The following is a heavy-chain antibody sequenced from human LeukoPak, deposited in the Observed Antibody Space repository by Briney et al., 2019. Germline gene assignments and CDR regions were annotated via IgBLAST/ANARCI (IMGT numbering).Heavy chain of an antibody. CDR3: ATPEPTSTVVTPRGAFDI. J-gene: IGHJ3*02. V-gene: IGHV3-11*01. D-gene: IGHD4-23*01. Sequence: GGSLRLSCAASGFTFSDYYMSWIRQAPGKGLEWVSYISSSGSTIYYADSVKGRFTISRDNAKNSLYLQMNSLRAEDTAVYYCATPEPTSTVVTPRGAFDIWGQGTMVTVSS. CDR1: GFTFSDYY. CDR2: ISSSGSTI.